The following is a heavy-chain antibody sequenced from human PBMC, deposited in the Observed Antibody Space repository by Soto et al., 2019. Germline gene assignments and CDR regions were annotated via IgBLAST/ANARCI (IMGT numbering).Heavy chain of an antibody. CDR1: GGSFSGYY. CDR3: ASPGVYYGMDV. Sequence: PSETLSLTCAVYGGSFSGYYWSWIRQPPGKGLEWIGEINHSGSTNYNPSLKSRVTISVDTSKNHFSLKLSSVTAADTAVYYCASPGVYYGMDVWGQGTTVTVSS. CDR2: INHSGST. V-gene: IGHV4-34*01. D-gene: IGHD2-8*01. J-gene: IGHJ6*02.